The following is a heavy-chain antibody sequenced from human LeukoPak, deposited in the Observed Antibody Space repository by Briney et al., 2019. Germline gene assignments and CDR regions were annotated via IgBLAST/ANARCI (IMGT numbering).Heavy chain of an antibody. CDR2: IYYSGST. CDR1: GGSISSYY. J-gene: IGHJ4*02. D-gene: IGHD2/OR15-2a*01. Sequence: SETLSLTCTVSGGSISSYYWSWIRQPPGKGLEWIGYIYYSGSTNYNPSLKSRVTISVDTSKNQFSLKLSSVTAADTAVYYCARVVLLRYFDYWGQGTLVTVSS. CDR3: ARVVLLRYFDY. V-gene: IGHV4-59*12.